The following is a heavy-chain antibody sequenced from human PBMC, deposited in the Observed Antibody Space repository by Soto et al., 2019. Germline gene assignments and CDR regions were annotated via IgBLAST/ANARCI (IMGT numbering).Heavy chain of an antibody. Sequence: ASVKVSCKTSGYTFTSYFMHWVRQAPGQGLEWMGIINPSGGSTSCAQKFQGRVTMTRDTSTSTVYMELSSLRSEDTAVHYCARADYYGSSGYHLDYWGQGTLVTVSS. D-gene: IGHD3-22*01. V-gene: IGHV1-46*01. CDR3: ARADYYGSSGYHLDY. CDR1: GYTFTSYF. CDR2: INPSGGST. J-gene: IGHJ4*02.